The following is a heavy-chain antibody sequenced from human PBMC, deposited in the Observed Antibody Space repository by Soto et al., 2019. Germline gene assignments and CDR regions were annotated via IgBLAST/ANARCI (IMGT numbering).Heavy chain of an antibody. CDR3: ARRTSGSYYVRSYFDY. D-gene: IGHD1-26*01. CDR2: IYYSGST. CDR1: GGSISSSSYY. Sequence: SETLSLTCTVSGGSISSSSYYWGWIRQPPGKGLEWIGSIYYSGSTYYNPSLKSRVTISVDTSKNQFSLKLSSVTAADTAVYYCARRTSGSYYVRSYFDYWGQGTLVTVSS. V-gene: IGHV4-39*01. J-gene: IGHJ4*02.